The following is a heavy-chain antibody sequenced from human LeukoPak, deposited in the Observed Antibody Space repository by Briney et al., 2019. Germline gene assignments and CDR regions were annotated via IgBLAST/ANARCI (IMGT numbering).Heavy chain of an antibody. D-gene: IGHD2-2*01. CDR1: GGSISSYY. Sequence: SETLSLTCTVSGGSISSYYWSWIRQPPGKGLEWIGYIYYSGSTNYNPSLKSRVTISVDTSKNQFSLKMSSVTAADTAVYYCARHGAMSSYYDYWAREPWSPSPQ. J-gene: IGHJ4*02. CDR2: IYYSGST. CDR3: ARHGAMSSYYDY. V-gene: IGHV4-59*08.